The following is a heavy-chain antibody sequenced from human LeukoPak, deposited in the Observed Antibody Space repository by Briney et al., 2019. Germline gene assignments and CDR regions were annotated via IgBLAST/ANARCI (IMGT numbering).Heavy chain of an antibody. J-gene: IGHJ4*02. Sequence: PGRSLRLSCAASGFTFSSHGMHWVRQAPGKGLEWVSVLIGSSGSTDYADSVNGRFTISRDNSKNTVFLQMNSLRAEDTAIYYCAKGAYDYIEIGYFDSWGQGTLVTVSS. D-gene: IGHD5-12*01. CDR1: GFTFSSHG. CDR2: LIGSSGST. CDR3: AKGAYDYIEIGYFDS. V-gene: IGHV3-23*01.